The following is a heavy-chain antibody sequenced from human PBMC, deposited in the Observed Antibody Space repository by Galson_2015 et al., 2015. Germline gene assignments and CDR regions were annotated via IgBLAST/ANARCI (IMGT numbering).Heavy chain of an antibody. V-gene: IGHV4-4*02. Sequence: SLTCAVSGGSISSSNWWNWVRQPPGKGLEWIGEIYHSGSTNYNPSLKSRVTISVDKSKNQFSLKLSSVTAADTAVYYCARGPNYDSSGYYVDWGQGTLVTVFS. CDR3: ARGPNYDSSGYYVD. J-gene: IGHJ4*02. CDR2: IYHSGST. CDR1: GGSISSSNW. D-gene: IGHD3-22*01.